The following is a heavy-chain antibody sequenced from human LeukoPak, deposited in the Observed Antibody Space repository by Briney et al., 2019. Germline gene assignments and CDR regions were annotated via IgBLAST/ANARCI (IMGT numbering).Heavy chain of an antibody. CDR3: AKRGVVIRVILVGFHKEAYYFDS. CDR2: ISDSGGST. J-gene: IGHJ4*02. CDR1: GITLSNYG. D-gene: IGHD3-22*01. V-gene: IGHV3-23*01. Sequence: SGGSQRLSCAVSGITLSNYGMSWVRQAPGKGLEWVAGISDSGGSTNYADSVKGRFTISRDNPKNTLYLQMNSLRAEDTAVYFCAKRGVVIRVILVGFHKEAYYFDSWGQGALVTVSS.